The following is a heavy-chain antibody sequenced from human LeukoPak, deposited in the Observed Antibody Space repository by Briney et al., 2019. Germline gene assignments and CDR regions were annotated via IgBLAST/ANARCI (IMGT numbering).Heavy chain of an antibody. CDR3: ARDYCSGGNFYSGDYYYFHMDV. J-gene: IGHJ6*03. CDR2: ISSSSRYI. Sequence: GGSLRLSCAASGFPFINYSINWVRQAPGKGLEWVSSISSSSRYIHYADSVRGRFTIYRDDAKNSLYLQMNSLRVEDTAVYYCARDYCSGGNFYSGDYYYFHMDVRGKGTTVTVSS. V-gene: IGHV3-21*01. CDR1: GFPFINYS. D-gene: IGHD2-15*01.